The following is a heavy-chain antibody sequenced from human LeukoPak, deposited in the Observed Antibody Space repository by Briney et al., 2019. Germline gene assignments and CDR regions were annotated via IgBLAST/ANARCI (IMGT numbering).Heavy chain of an antibody. D-gene: IGHD5-12*01. V-gene: IGHV3-48*03. CDR3: ARGAGGYDWNDAFDI. CDR2: ISSSGTTI. Sequence: PGGSLRLSCAASGFTFSSYEMNWVRQAPGKGLEWVSYISSSGTTIYYADSVKGRFTIPRDNARNSLYLQMNSLRAEDTAVYYCARGAGGYDWNDAFDIWGQGTMVTVSS. J-gene: IGHJ3*02. CDR1: GFTFSSYE.